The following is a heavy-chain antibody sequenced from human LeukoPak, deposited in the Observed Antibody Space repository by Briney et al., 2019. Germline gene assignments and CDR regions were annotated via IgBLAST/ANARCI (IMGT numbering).Heavy chain of an antibody. J-gene: IGHJ3*02. V-gene: IGHV3-30*02. CDR2: IRYDGSNK. CDR3: AKDGGSDPDSFDI. D-gene: IGHD2-15*01. Sequence: GGSLRLSRAASGFTFSSYGMHWVRQAPGKGLEWVAFIRYDGSNKYYADSVKGRFTISRDNTKNSLYLQMNSLRAEDTAVYYCAKDGGSDPDSFDIWGQGTMVTVSS. CDR1: GFTFSSYG.